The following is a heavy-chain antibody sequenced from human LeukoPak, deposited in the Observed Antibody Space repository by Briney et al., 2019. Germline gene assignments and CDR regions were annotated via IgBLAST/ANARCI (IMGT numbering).Heavy chain of an antibody. CDR1: GGSISSYY. J-gene: IGHJ3*02. CDR3: ARDARGAFDI. CDR2: IYYSGST. Sequence: PSETLSLTCTVSGGSISSYYWSWIRQPPGKGLEWIGYIYYSGSTNYNPSLKSRATISVDTSKNQFSLKLSSVTAADTAVYYCARDARGAFDIWGQGTMVTVSS. V-gene: IGHV4-59*01.